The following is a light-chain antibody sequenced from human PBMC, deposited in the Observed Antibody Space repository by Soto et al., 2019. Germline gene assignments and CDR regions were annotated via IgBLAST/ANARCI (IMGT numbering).Light chain of an antibody. Sequence: EIGLTQSPATLSLSPGERATLSCRASQYITIYLAWYQQKPGQAPRLLIYDASNRATGIPARFSGSGSGTDFTLTISSLEPDDFAVYYCQQRADWPITFGQGTLLEI. CDR1: QYITIY. CDR3: QQRADWPIT. CDR2: DAS. V-gene: IGKV3-11*01. J-gene: IGKJ5*01.